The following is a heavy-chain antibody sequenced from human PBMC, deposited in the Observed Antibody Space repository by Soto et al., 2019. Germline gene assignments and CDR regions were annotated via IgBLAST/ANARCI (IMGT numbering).Heavy chain of an antibody. V-gene: IGHV3-23*01. D-gene: IGHD3-10*01. Sequence: EVQLLESGGGLVQPGGSLRLSCAASGFTFSSYAMSWVRQAPGKGLEWVSAISGSGGSTYYADSVKGRFTISRDNFKNTLYLQMNSLRAEDTAVYYCAKAVLWNYYGSGSLFDYWGQGTLVTVSS. CDR2: ISGSGGST. CDR3: AKAVLWNYYGSGSLFDY. J-gene: IGHJ4*02. CDR1: GFTFSSYA.